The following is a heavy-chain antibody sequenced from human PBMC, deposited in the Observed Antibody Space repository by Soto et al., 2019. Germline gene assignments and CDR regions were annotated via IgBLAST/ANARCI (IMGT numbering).Heavy chain of an antibody. V-gene: IGHV1-69*19. Sequence: QVQLVQSGAEMKKPGSSVKVSCQSSGGTFNTYAMNWVRQAPGQGPEWMGDISPMFGAANYAPKFQGRVTITADVSTGTSYMQLSSLTSVDTAIYFCAREVQVHTPAFVSWCQGTLVSVSS. J-gene: IGHJ4*02. CDR2: ISPMFGAA. CDR1: GGTFNTYA. CDR3: AREVQVHTPAFVS. D-gene: IGHD3-10*01.